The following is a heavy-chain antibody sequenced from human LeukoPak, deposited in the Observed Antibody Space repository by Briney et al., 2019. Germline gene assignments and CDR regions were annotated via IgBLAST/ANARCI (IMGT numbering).Heavy chain of an antibody. Sequence: GGSLRLSCAASGCTFISYWMSWVRQDPGSGLVWVANIKQDGSGKYYVDSAKGRFTISRDNAKNSLYLQMNSLRAEDTALYYCASGRQLGYWGQGTLVTVSS. D-gene: IGHD3-16*01. CDR3: ASGRQLGY. CDR1: GCTFISYW. J-gene: IGHJ4*02. CDR2: IKQDGSGK. V-gene: IGHV3-7*01.